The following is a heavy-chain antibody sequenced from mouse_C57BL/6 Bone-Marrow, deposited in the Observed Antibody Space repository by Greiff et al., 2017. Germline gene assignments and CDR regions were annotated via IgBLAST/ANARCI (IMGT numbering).Heavy chain of an antibody. J-gene: IGHJ3*01. CDR3: ARHSIYYDYDVPLFAY. V-gene: IGHV5-6*01. CDR1: GFTFSSYG. D-gene: IGHD2-4*01. Sequence: EVHLVESGGDLVKPGGSLKLSCAASGFTFSSYGMSWVRQTPDKRLEWVATISSGGSYTYSPDSVKGRFTISRDNAKNTLYLQMSSLKSEDTAMYYCARHSIYYDYDVPLFAYWGQGTLVTVAA. CDR2: ISSGGSYT.